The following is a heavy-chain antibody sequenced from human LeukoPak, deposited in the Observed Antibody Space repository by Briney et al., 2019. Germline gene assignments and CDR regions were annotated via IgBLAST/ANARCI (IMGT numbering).Heavy chain of an antibody. CDR2: INHSGST. CDR3: ARGLYYYDSSGYPVEYYFDY. Sequence: SETLSLTCAVYGGSFSSYYWSWIRQPPGKGLEWIGEINHSGSTNYNPSLKSRVTISVDTSKNQFSLKLSSVTAADTAVYYCARGLYYYDSSGYPVEYYFDYWGEGTLVTVSS. V-gene: IGHV4-34*01. J-gene: IGHJ4*02. D-gene: IGHD3-22*01. CDR1: GGSFSSYY.